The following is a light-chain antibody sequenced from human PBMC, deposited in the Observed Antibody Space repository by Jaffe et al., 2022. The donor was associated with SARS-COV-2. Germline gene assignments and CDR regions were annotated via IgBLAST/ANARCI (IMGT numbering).Light chain of an antibody. V-gene: IGKV3-11*02. CDR1: QSVYSQ. CDR2: DAS. CDR3: QQRLNWPIT. J-gene: IGKJ5*01. Sequence: EIVLTQSPATLSLSPGERATLSCGASQSVYSQIAWYQQKPGQAPRLLIYDASNRATGIPARFSGSGSGRDFTLTISSLEPEDFAVYYCQQRLNWPITFGQGTRLEIK.